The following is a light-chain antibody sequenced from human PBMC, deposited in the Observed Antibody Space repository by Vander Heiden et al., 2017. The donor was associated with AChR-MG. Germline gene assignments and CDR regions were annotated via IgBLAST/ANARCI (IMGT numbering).Light chain of an antibody. V-gene: IGKV1-39*01. CDR1: QSVKTH. J-gene: IGKJ4*01. CDR2: SAS. Sequence: DFQMTQSPSSLSASVGDRVTIICRASQSVKTHLHWYQQKPGKAPNLLIHSASILQSGVPPRFSGRGSGTNFTLTIDDLQPEDFATYYCQQTFGAISFGGRSKVEIK. CDR3: QQTFGAIS.